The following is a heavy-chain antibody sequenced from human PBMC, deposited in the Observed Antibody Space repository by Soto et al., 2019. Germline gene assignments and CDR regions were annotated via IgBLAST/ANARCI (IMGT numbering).Heavy chain of an antibody. V-gene: IGHV1-69*13. CDR1: GGTFSSYA. D-gene: IGHD2-15*01. Sequence: GASVKVSCKAAGGTFSSYAISWVRQAPGQGLEWMGGIIPIFGTANYAQKFQGRVTITADESTSTAYMELSSLRSEDTAVYYCAVVVVVAGRVWFDDYWGQGTLVTVSS. CDR3: AVVVVVAGRVWFDDY. J-gene: IGHJ4*02. CDR2: IIPIFGTA.